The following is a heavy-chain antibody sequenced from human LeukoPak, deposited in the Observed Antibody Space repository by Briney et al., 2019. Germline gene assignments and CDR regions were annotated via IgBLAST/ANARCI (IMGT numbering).Heavy chain of an antibody. D-gene: IGHD6-13*01. V-gene: IGHV3-7*03. J-gene: IGHJ4*02. CDR2: IKGDGSER. CDR3: AKGVYSSSWPDFDY. CDR1: GFTFSSCW. Sequence: GGSLRLSCVVSGFTFSSCWMSWVRQAPGKGLEWVANIKGDGSERYYADSVKGRFTISRDNSKNTLYLQMNSLRAEDTAVYYCAKGVYSSSWPDFDYWGQGTLVTVSS.